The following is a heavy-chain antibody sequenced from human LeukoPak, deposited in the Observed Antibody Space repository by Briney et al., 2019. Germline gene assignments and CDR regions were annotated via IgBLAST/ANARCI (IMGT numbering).Heavy chain of an antibody. J-gene: IGHJ6*02. CDR3: ARERGSMAVAGSPYYYYGMDV. Sequence: HAASVKVSCKASGYTFTSYGISWVRQAPGQGLEWMGWISAYNGNTNYAQKLQGRITMTTDTSTSTAYMELRSLRSDDTAVYYCARERGSMAVAGSPYYYYGMDVWGQGTTVTVSS. CDR2: ISAYNGNT. V-gene: IGHV1-18*01. D-gene: IGHD6-19*01. CDR1: GYTFTSYG.